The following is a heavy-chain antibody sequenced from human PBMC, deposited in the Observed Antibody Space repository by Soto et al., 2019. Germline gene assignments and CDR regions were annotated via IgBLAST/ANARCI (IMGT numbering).Heavy chain of an antibody. V-gene: IGHV4-59*11. CDR2: IYYRGST. Sequence: PSETLSLTCTVSGGSISSHYWSWARQAPGKGLEWIGHIYYRGSTSYNPSLRSRSTISVDTSNNQFSLKLNSVTTADTAVYYCARDGREASGMDVWGQGTKVTVSS. CDR3: ARDGREASGMDV. J-gene: IGHJ6*02. CDR1: GGSISSHY. D-gene: IGHD1-26*01.